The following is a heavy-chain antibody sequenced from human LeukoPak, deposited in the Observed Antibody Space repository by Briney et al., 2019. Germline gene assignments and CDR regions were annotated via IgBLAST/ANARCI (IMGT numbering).Heavy chain of an antibody. CDR1: GGFFDSYY. D-gene: IGHD6-13*01. V-gene: IGHV4-34*01. Sequence: SETLSLTCAVSGGFFDSYYWSWIRQSPGKGLEWIGEIDHSGSTHYNPSLKSRVTKSVDTSKRQFSLQLRSVTAADTALYYCARNFPYSKLDYWGQGTLVTVSS. CDR3: ARNFPYSKLDY. CDR2: IDHSGST. J-gene: IGHJ4*02.